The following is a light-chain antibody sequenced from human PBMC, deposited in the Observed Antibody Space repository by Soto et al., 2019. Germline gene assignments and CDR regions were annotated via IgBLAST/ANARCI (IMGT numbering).Light chain of an antibody. CDR2: YDS. Sequence: SYVLTQPPSVSLAPGRTARISCGGNNIGSKTVHWYQQKPGQAPVLVSYYDSDRPSGIPERFSGSNSGNTATLTISRVEAGDEAGYYCPVWDSSSDLRGVFGGGTKLTVL. V-gene: IGLV3-21*04. CDR1: NIGSKT. CDR3: PVWDSSSDLRGV. J-gene: IGLJ2*01.